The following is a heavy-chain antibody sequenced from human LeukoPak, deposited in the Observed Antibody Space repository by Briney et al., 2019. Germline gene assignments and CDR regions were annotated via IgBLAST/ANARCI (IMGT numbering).Heavy chain of an antibody. J-gene: IGHJ1*01. V-gene: IGHV3-7*03. CDR3: ARAGITTTGPLFQH. D-gene: IGHD6-13*01. CDR2: IKEDGSER. CDR1: AFIFSGHW. Sequence: GGSLRLSCEGSAFIFSGHWMNWVRQTPGKGLEWVASIKEDGSERQYVDSVKGRFSISRDNTKGSLFLQLNSLRAEDTAVYYCARAGITTTGPLFQHWGQGTLVTVSS.